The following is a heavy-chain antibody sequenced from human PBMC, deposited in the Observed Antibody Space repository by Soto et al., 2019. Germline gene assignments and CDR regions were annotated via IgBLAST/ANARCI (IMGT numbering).Heavy chain of an antibody. CDR2: IYYSGST. V-gene: IGHV4-59*08. Sequence: SETLSLTCTVSGGSISSYYWSWIRQPPGKGLEWIGYIYYSGSTNYNPSLKSRVTISVDTSKNQFSLKLSSVTAADTAVYYCARLKRVVAANDAFEIWGQGTMVTVSS. D-gene: IGHD2-15*01. CDR1: GGSISSYY. J-gene: IGHJ3*02. CDR3: ARLKRVVAANDAFEI.